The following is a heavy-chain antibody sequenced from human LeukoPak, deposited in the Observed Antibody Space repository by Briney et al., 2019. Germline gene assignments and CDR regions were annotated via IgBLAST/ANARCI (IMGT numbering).Heavy chain of an antibody. J-gene: IGHJ4*02. CDR1: GGTFSSYA. V-gene: IGHV1-69*04. Sequence: SVKVSCKASGGTFSSYAISWVRQAPGQGLEWTGRIIPILGIANYAQKFQGRVTITADKSTSTAYMEPSSLRSEDTAVYYCASVAAAHMSYFDYWGQGTLVTVSS. CDR2: IIPILGIA. CDR3: ASVAAAHMSYFDY. D-gene: IGHD2-2*01.